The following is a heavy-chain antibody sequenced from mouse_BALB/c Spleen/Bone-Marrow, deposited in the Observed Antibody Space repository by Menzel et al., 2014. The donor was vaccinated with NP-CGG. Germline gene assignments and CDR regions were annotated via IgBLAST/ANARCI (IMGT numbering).Heavy chain of an antibody. J-gene: IGHJ4*01. V-gene: IGHV4-1*02. CDR2: INPDSSTI. D-gene: IGHD1-2*01. CDR3: ARHHYHGYAAY. CDR1: GFDFSRFW. Sequence: EVKVVESGGGLVQPGGSLKLSCAASGFDFSRFWMSWVRQAPGKGLEWIGEINPDSSTINYTPSLKDKFIISRDNAKNTLYLQMSKVRSEDTALYYCARHHYHGYAAYWGQRTSVTVSS.